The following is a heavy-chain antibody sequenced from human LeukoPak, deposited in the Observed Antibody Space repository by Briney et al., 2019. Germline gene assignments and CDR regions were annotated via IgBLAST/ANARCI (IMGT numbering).Heavy chain of an antibody. J-gene: IGHJ6*04. CDR2: ISGGGDST. V-gene: IGHV3-23*01. Sequence: GGSLRLSCAASGFTFSSYVMGWVRQAPGRGLEWVSVISGGGDSTYYADSVKGRFTISRDNAKNSLYLQMNSLRAEDTAVYYCARDKLQGRDVWGKGTTVTISS. CDR1: GFTFSSYV. CDR3: ARDKLQGRDV.